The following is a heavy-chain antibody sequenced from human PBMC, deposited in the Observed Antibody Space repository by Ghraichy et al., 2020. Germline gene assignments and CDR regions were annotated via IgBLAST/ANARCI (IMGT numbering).Heavy chain of an antibody. CDR3: ARESYDILTGYYPFDI. CDR2: INSDGSST. V-gene: IGHV3-74*01. D-gene: IGHD3-9*01. CDR1: GFTFSSYW. J-gene: IGHJ3*02. Sequence: GGSLRLSCAASGFTFSSYWMHWVRQAPGKGLVWVSRINSDGSSTSYADSVKGRFTISRDNAKNTLYLQMNSLRAEDTAVYYCARESYDILTGYYPFDIWGQGTMVTVSS.